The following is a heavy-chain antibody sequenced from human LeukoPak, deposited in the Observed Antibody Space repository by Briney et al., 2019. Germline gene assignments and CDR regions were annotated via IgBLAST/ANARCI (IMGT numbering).Heavy chain of an antibody. CDR2: ISSSGGST. CDR3: AKDPYYDILTGYLRNPYFDY. D-gene: IGHD3-9*01. Sequence: PGGSLRLSCAASGFTFSSYAMSWLRQAPGKGLEWVSAISSSGGSTYYADSVKGRFTISRDNSKNTLYLQMNSLRAEDTAVYYCAKDPYYDILTGYLRNPYFDYWGQGTLVTVSS. V-gene: IGHV3-23*01. CDR1: GFTFSSYA. J-gene: IGHJ4*02.